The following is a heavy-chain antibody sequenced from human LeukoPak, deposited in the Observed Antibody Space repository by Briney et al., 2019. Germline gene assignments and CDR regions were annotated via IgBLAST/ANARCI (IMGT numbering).Heavy chain of an antibody. Sequence: HGESLKISCKGSGYSFTSYWIGWVRQMPGKGLEWMGIIYPGDSDTRYSPSFQGQVTISADKSISTAYLQWSSLKASDTAMYCCARCSTYYYDSSGYGPYYWGQGTLVTVSS. CDR3: ARCSTYYYDSSGYGPYY. CDR1: GYSFTSYW. D-gene: IGHD3-22*01. CDR2: IYPGDSDT. J-gene: IGHJ4*02. V-gene: IGHV5-51*01.